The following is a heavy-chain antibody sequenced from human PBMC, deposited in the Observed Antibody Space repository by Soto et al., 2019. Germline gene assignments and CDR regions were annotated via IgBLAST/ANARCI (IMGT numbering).Heavy chain of an antibody. D-gene: IGHD3-10*01. CDR2: ISYDGSNK. CDR3: AKDRIGARVRGYFDY. V-gene: IGHV3-30*18. Sequence: QVQLVESGGGVVQPGRSLRLSCAGSGFTFSAYGMDWVRQAPGKGLEWVAVISYDGSNKYYADSVKGRFTISRDNSKNTLYLQMNSLRAEDTALYYCAKDRIGARVRGYFDYWGQGTLVTVSS. J-gene: IGHJ4*02. CDR1: GFTFSAYG.